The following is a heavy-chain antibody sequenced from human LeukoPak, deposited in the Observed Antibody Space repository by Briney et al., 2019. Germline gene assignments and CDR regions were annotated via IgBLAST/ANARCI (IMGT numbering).Heavy chain of an antibody. CDR1: GFTFSSYG. V-gene: IGHV3-30*18. CDR2: ISYDGSNK. J-gene: IGHJ4*02. CDR3: AKDTYYYDSSGYLDY. Sequence: GRSLRLSCAASGFTFSSYGMHWVRQAPGKGLEWVAVISYDGSNKYYADSVKGRFTISRDNFKNTLYLQMNSLRAEDTAVYYCAKDTYYYDSSGYLDYWGQGTLVTVSS. D-gene: IGHD3-22*01.